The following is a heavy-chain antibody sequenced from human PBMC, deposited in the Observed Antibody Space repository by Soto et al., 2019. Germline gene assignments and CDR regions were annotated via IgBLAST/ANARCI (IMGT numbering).Heavy chain of an antibody. CDR3: AAGEPLNY. J-gene: IGHJ4*02. CDR1: GFTFSSYE. V-gene: IGHV3-33*08. CDR2: IWYDGSNK. D-gene: IGHD3-10*01. Sequence: PGGSLRLSCAASGFTFSSYEMNWVRQAPGKGLEWVAIIWYDGSNKYYADSVKGRFTISRDNSKNTVYLQMNSLRAEDTAMYYCAAGEPLNYRGQGTLVTVSS.